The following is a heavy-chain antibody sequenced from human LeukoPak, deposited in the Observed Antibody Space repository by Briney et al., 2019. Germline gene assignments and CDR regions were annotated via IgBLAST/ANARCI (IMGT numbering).Heavy chain of an antibody. CDR2: IFYSGRT. CDR1: GASISSYY. J-gene: IGHJ4*02. D-gene: IGHD6-13*01. CDR3: ASGPYPAAGTDHQFDY. V-gene: IGHV4-59*01. Sequence: SETLSLTCTVSGASISSYYWSWIRQPPGKGLEWIGYIFYSGRTHYNPSLKSRVPISVDTSKNQFSLKLNSVTAADTAVYYCASGPYPAAGTDHQFDYWGQGTLVTVSS.